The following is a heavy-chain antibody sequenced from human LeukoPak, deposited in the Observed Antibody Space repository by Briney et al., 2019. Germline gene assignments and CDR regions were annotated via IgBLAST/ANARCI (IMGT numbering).Heavy chain of an antibody. J-gene: IGHJ6*02. Sequence: SETLSLTCTVSGGSISSYYWSWIRQPAGKGLEWIGRIYTSGSTNYNPSLKSRVTMSGDTSKNQFSLKLSSVTAADTAVYYCARGGQYGSGSYYTYYYYGMDVWGQGTTVTVSS. D-gene: IGHD3-10*01. CDR2: IYTSGST. CDR3: ARGGQYGSGSYYTYYYYGMDV. V-gene: IGHV4-4*07. CDR1: GGSISSYY.